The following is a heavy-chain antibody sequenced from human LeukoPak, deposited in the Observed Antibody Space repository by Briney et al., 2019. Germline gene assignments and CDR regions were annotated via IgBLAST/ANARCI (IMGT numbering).Heavy chain of an antibody. CDR2: ISGSGGST. D-gene: IGHD4-17*01. CDR1: GFTFSSYA. CDR3: ARYPDYDYYYYGMDV. V-gene: IGHV3-23*01. J-gene: IGHJ6*02. Sequence: GGSLRLSCAASGFTFSSYAMSWVRQAPGKGLEWVSAISGSGGSTYYADSVKGRFTISRDNSKNTLYLQMNSLRAEDTAVYYCARYPDYDYYYYGMDVWGQGTTVTVSS.